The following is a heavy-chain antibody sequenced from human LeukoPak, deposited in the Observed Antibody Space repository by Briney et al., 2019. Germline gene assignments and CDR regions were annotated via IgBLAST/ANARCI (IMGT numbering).Heavy chain of an antibody. CDR2: ISSSSSYI. V-gene: IGHV3-21*01. CDR1: GFTFSSYS. Sequence: GGSLRLSCAASGFTFSSYSMNWVRQAPGKGLEWVSSISSSSSYIYYADSVKGRFTISRDNAKNSLYLQMNSLRAEDTAVYYCARDKLRSSWCRDYYYYGMDVWGQGTTVTVSS. CDR3: ARDKLRSSWCRDYYYYGMDV. J-gene: IGHJ6*02. D-gene: IGHD6-13*01.